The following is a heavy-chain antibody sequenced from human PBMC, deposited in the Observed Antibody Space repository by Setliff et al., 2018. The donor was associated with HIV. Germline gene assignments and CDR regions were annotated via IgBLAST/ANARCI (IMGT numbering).Heavy chain of an antibody. J-gene: IGHJ4*02. CDR1: GGSISHYY. Sequence: KTSETLSLTCTVSGGSISHYYWNWIRQSPGKGLEWIGFISYSGTTNYNPSLESRASISLDTSKNQFSLKLSSVTAADTAVYYCARAVSHVDYWGQGTLVTVSS. V-gene: IGHV4-59*08. CDR3: ARAVSHVDY. D-gene: IGHD6-19*01. CDR2: ISYSGTT.